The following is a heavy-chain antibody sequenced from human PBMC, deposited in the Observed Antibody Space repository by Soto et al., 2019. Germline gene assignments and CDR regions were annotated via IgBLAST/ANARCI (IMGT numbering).Heavy chain of an antibody. CDR3: ARGFSAGKGSPPDF. J-gene: IGHJ4*02. CDR2: IIPVLGTP. V-gene: IGHV1-69*01. CDR1: GGTFTSTA. D-gene: IGHD6-13*01. Sequence: QVLLVQSSAEVKKPGSSVKVSCKASGGTFTSTAFSWVRQAPGQGLEWMGGIIPVLGTPNYAQKFQARLTVTADASTTTVHMELSSLRSDDTAVYYCARGFSAGKGSPPDFWGQGSLVTVSS.